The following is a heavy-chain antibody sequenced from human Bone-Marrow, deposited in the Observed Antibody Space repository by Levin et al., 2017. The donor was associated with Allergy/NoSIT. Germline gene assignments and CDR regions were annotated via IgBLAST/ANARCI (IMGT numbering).Heavy chain of an antibody. D-gene: IGHD2-2*01. V-gene: IGHV3-30*03. Sequence: GGSLRLSCAASGFDFETYGLHWVRQAPGKGLEWVAVTSHDGTNNFYGDSVKGRFTISRDNSKNTLFLQLNSVRPEDTAIYYWAATSRDLDAFDMWGQGTMVTVSS. CDR1: GFDFETYG. CDR2: TSHDGTNN. J-gene: IGHJ3*02. CDR3: AATSRDLDAFDM.